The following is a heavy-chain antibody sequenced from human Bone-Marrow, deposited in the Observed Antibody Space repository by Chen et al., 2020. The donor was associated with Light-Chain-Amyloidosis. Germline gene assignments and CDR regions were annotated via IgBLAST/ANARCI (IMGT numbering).Heavy chain of an antibody. J-gene: IGHJ6*02. Sequence: QVQLVESGGGVVQPGRSLRLSCAASGFTFSSYAMHWVRQAPGKGLEWVAVISYDGSNKYYADSVKGRFTISRDNSKNTLYLQMNSLRAEDTAVYYCARQNYDFWSGYASADYYYGMDVWGQGTTVTVSS. D-gene: IGHD3-3*01. CDR2: ISYDGSNK. CDR1: GFTFSSYA. CDR3: ARQNYDFWSGYASADYYYGMDV. V-gene: IGHV3-30*01.